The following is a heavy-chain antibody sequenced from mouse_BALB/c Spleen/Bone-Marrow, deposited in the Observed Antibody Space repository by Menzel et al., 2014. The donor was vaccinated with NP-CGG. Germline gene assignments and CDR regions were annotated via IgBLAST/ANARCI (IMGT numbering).Heavy chain of an antibody. CDR1: GYSFTFYF. CDR3: ASSFITTAYYFDY. Sequence: VQLKESGPELVKPGASVKISCKASGYSFTFYFMNWVMQSHGKSLEWIGRINPYNGDTFYNQKFKGKATLTVDKSSSTAHMELRSLASEDSAVYYCASSFITTAYYFDYWGQGTTLTVSS. J-gene: IGHJ2*01. CDR2: INPYNGDT. V-gene: IGHV1-20*02. D-gene: IGHD1-2*01.